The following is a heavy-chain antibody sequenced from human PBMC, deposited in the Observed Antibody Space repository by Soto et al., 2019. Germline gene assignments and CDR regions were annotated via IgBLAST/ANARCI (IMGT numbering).Heavy chain of an antibody. J-gene: IGHJ6*02. D-gene: IGHD6-13*01. CDR3: AHQYMAAAGTAGIYYYYGMDV. CDR2: IYWNDDK. V-gene: IGHV2-5*01. CDR1: GFSLSTSGVG. Sequence: SGPTLVNPTQTLTLTCTFSGFSLSTSGVGVGWIRQPPGKALEWLALIYWNDDKRYSPSLKSRLTITKDTSKNQVVLTITNMDPVDTATYYCAHQYMAAAGTAGIYYYYGMDVWGQATTVTVCS.